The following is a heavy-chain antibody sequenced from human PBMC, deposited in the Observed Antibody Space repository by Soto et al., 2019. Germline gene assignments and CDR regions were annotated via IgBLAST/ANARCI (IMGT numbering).Heavy chain of an antibody. CDR1: GGSITSHY. Sequence: QVQLQESGPGLVKPSETLSLTCSVSGGSITSHYCSWFRQPPGKGLEWIGYIHHSGSTSYNPSLQSRVTTSVDKSTNHFSLQVTSVTAADTALYYCARQGFGQLHGLVDVWGPGTTVTVSS. D-gene: IGHD3-10*01. J-gene: IGHJ6*02. CDR2: IHHSGST. V-gene: IGHV4-59*08. CDR3: ARQGFGQLHGLVDV.